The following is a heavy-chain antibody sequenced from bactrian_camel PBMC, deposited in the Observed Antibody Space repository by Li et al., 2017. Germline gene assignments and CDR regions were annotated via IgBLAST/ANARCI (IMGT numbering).Heavy chain of an antibody. CDR3: ATPQYRTEATGGPRITPAYNY. Sequence: HVQLVESGGGSVQAGGSLRLSCAASGYTVSSTRMGWFRQAPGKGLEWVGSMYTGDESTYYADHARARFTISRSEDKNTLHLQMNTLKSEDTALYYCATPQYRTEATGGPRITPAYNYWSQGTQVTVS. J-gene: IGHJ4*01. V-gene: IGHV3S1*01. CDR1: GYTVSSTR. D-gene: IGHD7*01. CDR2: MYTGDEST.